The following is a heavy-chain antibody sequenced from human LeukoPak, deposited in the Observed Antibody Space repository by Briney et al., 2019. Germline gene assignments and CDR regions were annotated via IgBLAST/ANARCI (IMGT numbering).Heavy chain of an antibody. CDR2: IYYSGST. V-gene: IGHV4-39*07. Sequence: SETLSLTCTVSGGSISSSSYYWGWIRQPPGKGLEWIGSIYYSGSTYYNPFLKSRVTISVDTSKNQFSLKLSSVTAADTAVYYCASDYGGVFDYWGQGTLVTVSS. CDR3: ASDYGGVFDY. J-gene: IGHJ4*02. CDR1: GGSISSSSYY. D-gene: IGHD4-23*01.